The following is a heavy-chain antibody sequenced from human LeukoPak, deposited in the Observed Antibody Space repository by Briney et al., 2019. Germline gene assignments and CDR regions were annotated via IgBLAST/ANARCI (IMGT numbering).Heavy chain of an antibody. J-gene: IGHJ4*02. CDR1: GGSISSSSYY. D-gene: IGHD3-9*01. V-gene: IGHV4-39*07. CDR2: IYYSGST. CDR3: ASFAILTGYYRRTYFDY. Sequence: KTSETLSLTCTVSGGSISSSSYYWGWIRQPPGKGLEWIGCIYYSGSTYYNPSLKSRVTISVDTSKNQFSLKLSSVTAADTAVYYCASFAILTGYYRRTYFDYWGQGTLVTVSS.